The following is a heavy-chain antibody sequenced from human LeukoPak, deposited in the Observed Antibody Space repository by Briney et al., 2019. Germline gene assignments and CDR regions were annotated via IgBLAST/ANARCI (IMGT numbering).Heavy chain of an antibody. J-gene: IGHJ4*02. CDR1: GYTFTSYY. Sequence: ASVKVSCKASGYTFTSYYMHWVRQAPGQGLEWMGIINPSGGSTSYAQKFQGRVTMTRDTSTSTVCMELSSLRSEDTAVYYCARDDSSGYYGYWGQGTLVTVSS. CDR3: ARDDSSGYYGY. D-gene: IGHD3-22*01. V-gene: IGHV1-46*01. CDR2: INPSGGST.